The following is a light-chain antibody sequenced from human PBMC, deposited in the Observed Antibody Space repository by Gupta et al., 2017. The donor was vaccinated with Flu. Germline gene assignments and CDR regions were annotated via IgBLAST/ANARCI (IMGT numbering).Light chain of an antibody. V-gene: IGKV4-1*01. CDR2: WAA. CDR1: QSLLLFSKSKSS. J-gene: IGKJ2*01. CDR3: QQYYRTPPYT. Sequence: KSTQSLLLFSKSKSSLVWSQKNPGQSPKLLIDWAATRESAVPHRFIGGGSGTHFSLPISSLLAEDVAVYYCQQYYRTPPYTFGQGTKLEIK.